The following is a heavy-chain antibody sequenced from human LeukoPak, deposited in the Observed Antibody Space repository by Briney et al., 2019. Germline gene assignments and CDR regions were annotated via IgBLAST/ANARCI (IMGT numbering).Heavy chain of an antibody. CDR1: GGSISSRNW. Sequence: SGTLSLTCAVSGGSISSRNWWSWVRQPPGKGLEWIGEIYHSGSTNYNPSLKSRVTISVDKSRNQFSLKLSSVTAADTAVYYCARDRGDCSGGSCYLDYWGQGTLVTVSS. V-gene: IGHV4-4*02. CDR2: IYHSGST. J-gene: IGHJ4*02. CDR3: ARDRGDCSGGSCYLDY. D-gene: IGHD2-15*01.